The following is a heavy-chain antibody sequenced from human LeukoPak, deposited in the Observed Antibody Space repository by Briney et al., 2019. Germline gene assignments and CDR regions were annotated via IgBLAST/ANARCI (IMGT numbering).Heavy chain of an antibody. CDR1: GFTFSSYS. J-gene: IGHJ4*02. Sequence: PGGSLRLSCAASGFTFSSYSMNWVRQAPGKGLEWVSSISSSSSYIYYADSVKGRFTISRDNAKNSLYLQMNSLRAEDTAVYYCARDSEWELLRGDYWGQGTLVTVSS. CDR3: ARDSEWELLRGDY. CDR2: ISSSSSYI. V-gene: IGHV3-21*01. D-gene: IGHD1-26*01.